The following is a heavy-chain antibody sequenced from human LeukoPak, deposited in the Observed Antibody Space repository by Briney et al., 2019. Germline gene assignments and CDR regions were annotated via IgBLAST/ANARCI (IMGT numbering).Heavy chain of an antibody. J-gene: IGHJ3*02. V-gene: IGHV4-61*02. Sequence: SQTLSLTCTVSGDSISSGDYYWSWIRQPAGKGLEWIGRISSSGSTNYNPSLKSRVTISVDTFKNQFSLKLSSVTAADTAVYFCARGPYSYDSSGAFDIWGQGTMVTVSS. D-gene: IGHD3-22*01. CDR3: ARGPYSYDSSGAFDI. CDR1: GDSISSGDYY. CDR2: ISSSGST.